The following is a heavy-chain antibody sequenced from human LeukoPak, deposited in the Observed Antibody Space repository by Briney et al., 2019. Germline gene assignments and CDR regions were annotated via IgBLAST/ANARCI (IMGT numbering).Heavy chain of an antibody. J-gene: IGHJ6*04. CDR3: AHDDPGYYGMDI. V-gene: IGHV2-5*02. CDR2: IYGDDNK. D-gene: IGHD1-1*01. CDR1: GFSLRGHAAG. Sequence: SGPTVAIPTQTLTLTCNFSGFSLRGHAAGVDWIGQHPGNALEWLELIYGDDNKRYSPSLKSRLTVTKDSSKNQVVLTMTNMDPVDTATYFCAHDDPGYYGMDIWGKGTTVTVSS.